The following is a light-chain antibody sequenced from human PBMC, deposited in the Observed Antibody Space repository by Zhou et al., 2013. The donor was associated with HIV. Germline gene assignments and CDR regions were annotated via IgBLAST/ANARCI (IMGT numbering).Light chain of an antibody. J-gene: IGKJ4*01. CDR3: QQYGSSPLT. V-gene: IGKV3-15*01. CDR2: DTS. Sequence: EVVMTQSPSTLSVSPGERVTLSCRASQNVFSNLAWYQQKPGQAPSLLIYDTSTRATGIPARFSGGGSGTEFTLTISSLQSEDFAVYYCQQYGSSPLTFGGGTKVELK. CDR1: QNVFSN.